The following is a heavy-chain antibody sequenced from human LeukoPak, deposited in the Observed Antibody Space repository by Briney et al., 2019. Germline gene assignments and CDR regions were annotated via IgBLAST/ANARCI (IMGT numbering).Heavy chain of an antibody. J-gene: IGHJ5*02. CDR1: GFTFSSYA. V-gene: IGHV3-23*01. CDR3: AKGQGIVVVPADTNWFDP. D-gene: IGHD2-2*01. Sequence: GGSLRLSCAASGFTFSSYAMSWVRQAPGKGLEWVSAISGSGGSTYYADSVKGRFTISRDNSKSTLYLQMNSLRAEDTAVYYCAKGQGIVVVPADTNWFDPWGQGTLVTVSS. CDR2: ISGSGGST.